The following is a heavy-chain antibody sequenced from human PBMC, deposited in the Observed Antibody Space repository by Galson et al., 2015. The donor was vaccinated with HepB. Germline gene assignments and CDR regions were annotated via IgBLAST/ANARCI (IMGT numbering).Heavy chain of an antibody. J-gene: IGHJ4*02. D-gene: IGHD3-22*01. CDR2: IGACGGST. CDR3: ATTPLLTYYYDSSGEN. V-gene: IGHV3-23*01. CDR1: GFTFSNYA. Sequence: SLRLSCAASGFTFSNYAMNWVRQAPGKGLEWVSAIGACGGSTYYADSVKGRFTISRDNSKNTVYLQMNSLRVEDTALYYCATTPLLTYYYDSSGENWGQGTLVTVSS.